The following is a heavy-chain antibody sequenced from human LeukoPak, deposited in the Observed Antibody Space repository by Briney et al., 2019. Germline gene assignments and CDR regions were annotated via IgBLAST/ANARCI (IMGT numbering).Heavy chain of an antibody. D-gene: IGHD5-12*01. CDR2: IQYDGTNK. Sequence: YGMHWVRQAPGKGLEWVAFIQYDGTNKYYADSVKGRFTISRDNSRNTLYLQMNSLRAEDTAVYYCARDRTAYSYGTLFDYWGQGTLVTVSS. V-gene: IGHV3-30*02. J-gene: IGHJ4*02. CDR3: ARDRTAYSYGTLFDY. CDR1: YG.